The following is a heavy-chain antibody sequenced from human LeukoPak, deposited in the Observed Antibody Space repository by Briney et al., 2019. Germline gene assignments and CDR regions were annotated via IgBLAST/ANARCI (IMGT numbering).Heavy chain of an antibody. Sequence: PGGSLRLPRAASGSIPFNSYSMSWVRQAPGKGLELVSAITSSSETTYYADSVKGRFTISRDNSKNMVYLQMNSLRAEDAATYYCAKMRGYFDYWGQGSLVTVSS. V-gene: IGHV3-23*01. CDR1: GSIPFNSYS. J-gene: IGHJ4*02. D-gene: IGHD3-10*01. CDR3: AKMRGYFDY. CDR2: ITSSSETT.